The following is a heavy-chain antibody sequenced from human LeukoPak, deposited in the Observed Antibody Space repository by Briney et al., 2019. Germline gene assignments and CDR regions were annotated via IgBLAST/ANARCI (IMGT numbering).Heavy chain of an antibody. CDR2: IYYSGSN. CDR3: ARGLARTYYDFWSGYSIWFDP. Sequence: SETLSLNCTVYGGSISSYYWIWIRQPPGKGLEWFGYIYYSGSNNYHPSLKSRVTISVDTSKNQFSLKLSSVTAADTAVYYCARGLARTYYDFWSGYSIWFDPWGQGTLVTVSS. CDR1: GGSISSYY. D-gene: IGHD3-3*01. V-gene: IGHV4-59*08. J-gene: IGHJ5*02.